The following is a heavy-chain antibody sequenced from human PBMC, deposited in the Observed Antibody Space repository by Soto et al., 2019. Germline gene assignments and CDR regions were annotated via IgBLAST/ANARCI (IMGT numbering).Heavy chain of an antibody. V-gene: IGHV1-24*01. CDR2: FDPDEAET. CDR1: GYTLNEVA. CDR3: TTYHGDYNFDH. D-gene: IGHD4-17*01. Sequence: GASVKVSCTVSGYTLNEVAMHWVRQAPGKGLEWLGGFDPDEAETIYAQHFQGRVTMTEDTSTDTVYMELSSLRSEDTALYFCTTYHGDYNFDHWGQGTLVTVSS. J-gene: IGHJ5*02.